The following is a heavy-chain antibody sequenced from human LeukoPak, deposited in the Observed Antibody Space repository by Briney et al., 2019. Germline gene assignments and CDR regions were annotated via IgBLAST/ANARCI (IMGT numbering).Heavy chain of an antibody. D-gene: IGHD4-11*01. CDR3: AMPYSTCRYVAFDI. CDR1: GRSLSRYY. CDR2: IFYSGST. V-gene: IGHV4-59*08. Sequence: PSETLSLTCTVSGRSLSRYYWSWIRQPPGKGLEWIGYIFYSGSTKYNPSLKSRVTISGDTSKNQFSLRLRSVTTADMTVDDWAMPYSTCRYVAFDIWGQGTMVTVSS. J-gene: IGHJ3*02.